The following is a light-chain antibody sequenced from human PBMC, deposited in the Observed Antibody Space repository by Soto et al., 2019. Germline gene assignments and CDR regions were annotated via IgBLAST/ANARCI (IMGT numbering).Light chain of an antibody. Sequence: DVQMTQSPSSLSAFVGDRVTITCRASQGIAPYLAWFQQKPGKVPILLIYATSTLQSGVPSRFSGSGSETDFTLTINSLQPEDVGTYYCQKYNRAPLAFGGGTKVEIK. J-gene: IGKJ4*01. CDR1: QGIAPY. V-gene: IGKV1-27*01. CDR3: QKYNRAPLA. CDR2: ATS.